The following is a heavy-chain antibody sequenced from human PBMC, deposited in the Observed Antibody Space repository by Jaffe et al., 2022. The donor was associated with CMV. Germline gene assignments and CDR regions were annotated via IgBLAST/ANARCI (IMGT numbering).Heavy chain of an antibody. D-gene: IGHD1-26*01. CDR2: IRANIDNLVP. CDR1: GFIFSGSA. Sequence: EVQLVESGGGLVQPGGSLELSCAGSGFIFSGSAIHWVRQASGKGLEWVGRIRANIDNLVPAYGFSVKGRVTISRDDSKNTAYLQMSSLKTEDTAVYYCVSGWWGLRRGMDVWGQGTTVTVSS. V-gene: IGHV3-73*02. CDR3: VSGWWGLRRGMDV. J-gene: IGHJ6*02.